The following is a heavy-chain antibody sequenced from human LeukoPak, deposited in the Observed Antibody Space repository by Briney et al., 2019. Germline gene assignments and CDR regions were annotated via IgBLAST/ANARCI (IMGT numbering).Heavy chain of an antibody. V-gene: IGHV5-51*01. CDR1: GYSFTSYW. CDR2: IYPGDSDT. CDR3: ARHEIRSYYYDSSGFPHAFDI. Sequence: GESLKISCKGSGYSFTSYWIGWVRQMPGKGLEWMGIIYPGDSDTRYSPSFQGQVTISADKSISTAYLQWSSLKASDTAMYYCARHEIRSYYYDSSGFPHAFDIWGQGTMVTVSS. J-gene: IGHJ3*02. D-gene: IGHD3-22*01.